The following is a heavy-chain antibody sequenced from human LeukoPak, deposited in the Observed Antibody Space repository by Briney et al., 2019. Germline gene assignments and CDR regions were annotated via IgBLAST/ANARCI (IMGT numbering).Heavy chain of an antibody. J-gene: IGHJ4*02. D-gene: IGHD3-22*01. Sequence: GGSLRLSCAASGFTFDDYGMSWVRQAPGKGLEWVSGINWDGGSTGYVDPVRGRFTISRDNAKSSLYLRMDSLRVEDTAFYYRAIHKRDSSGLGLYYFDYWTQGTLVTVSS. V-gene: IGHV3-20*04. CDR2: INWDGGST. CDR1: GFTFDDYG. CDR3: AIHKRDSSGLGLYYFDY.